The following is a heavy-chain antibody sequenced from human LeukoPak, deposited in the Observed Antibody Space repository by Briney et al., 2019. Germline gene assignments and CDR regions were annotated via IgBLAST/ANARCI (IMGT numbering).Heavy chain of an antibody. J-gene: IGHJ5*02. V-gene: IGHV3-48*01. CDR1: GFTFSSYS. CDR2: ISSSSSTI. Sequence: PGGSLRLSCAASGFTFSSYSMNWVRQAPGKGLEWVSYISSSSSTIYYADSVKGRFTISRDNAKNSLYLQMNSLRAEDTAVYYCAKPEEKMYSSGPFDPWGQGTLVTVSS. D-gene: IGHD6-19*01. CDR3: AKPEEKMYSSGPFDP.